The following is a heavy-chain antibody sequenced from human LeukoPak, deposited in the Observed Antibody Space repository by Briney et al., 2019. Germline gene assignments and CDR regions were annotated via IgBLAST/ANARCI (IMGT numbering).Heavy chain of an antibody. J-gene: IGHJ4*02. CDR3: ARQGSGWFYVDY. V-gene: IGHV5-51*01. CDR2: IYPADSDT. CDR1: DYIFTTYW. D-gene: IGHD2/OR15-2a*01. Sequence: GASLQISCKGSDYIFTTYWIAWVRPLPGKGLEWMGIIYPADSDTRYSPSFQGQVTISADKSISTAYLQWSSLKASDTAMYYCARQGSGWFYVDYWGQGTLVTVSS.